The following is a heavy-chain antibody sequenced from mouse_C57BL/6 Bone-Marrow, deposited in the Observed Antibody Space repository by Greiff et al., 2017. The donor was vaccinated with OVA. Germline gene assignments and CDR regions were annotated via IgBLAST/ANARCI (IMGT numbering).Heavy chain of an antibody. J-gene: IGHJ2*01. CDR1: GYSITSGYY. V-gene: IGHV3-6*01. Sequence: VQLQQSGPGLVKPSQSLSLTCSVTGYSITSGYYWNWIRQFPGNKLEWMGYISYDGSNNYNPSLKNRISITRDTSKNQFFLKLNSVTTEDTATYYCARGYYEDYWGQGTTLTVSS. CDR2: ISYDGSN. CDR3: ARGYYEDY. D-gene: IGHD2-3*01.